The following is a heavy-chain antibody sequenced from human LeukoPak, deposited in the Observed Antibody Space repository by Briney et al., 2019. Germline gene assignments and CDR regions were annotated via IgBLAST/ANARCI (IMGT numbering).Heavy chain of an antibody. CDR2: ISGSGGST. V-gene: IGHV3-23*01. CDR3: AKEATHSSGYPFDY. CDR1: GFTVSTYY. D-gene: IGHD3-22*01. Sequence: GGSLRLSCAASGFTVSTYYMSWVRQAPGQGLEWVSAISGSGGSTYYADSVKGRFTISRDNSKNTLYLQMNSLRAEDTAVYYCAKEATHSSGYPFDYWGQGTLVTVSS. J-gene: IGHJ4*02.